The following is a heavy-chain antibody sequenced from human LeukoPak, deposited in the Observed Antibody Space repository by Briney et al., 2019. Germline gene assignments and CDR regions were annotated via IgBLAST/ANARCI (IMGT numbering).Heavy chain of an antibody. D-gene: IGHD3-9*01. Sequence: PGGSLRLSCAASGFSLSDHYMDWVRQAPGQGPELIGHIRNAGDGYTTEYAASVKGRFTVSRDNSKNTLYLQMNSLRAEDTAVYYCANIAAAPEYYDILTGYSGPYDYWGQGTLVTVSS. CDR2: IRNAGDGYTT. J-gene: IGHJ4*02. CDR3: ANIAAAPEYYDILTGYSGPYDY. CDR1: GFSLSDHY. V-gene: IGHV3-72*01.